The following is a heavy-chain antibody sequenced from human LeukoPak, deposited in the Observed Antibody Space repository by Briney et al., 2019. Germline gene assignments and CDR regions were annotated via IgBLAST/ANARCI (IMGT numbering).Heavy chain of an antibody. Sequence: GASVKVSCKASGGTLRTYAITWVRQAPEQGLEWMGGILPIFGTANYAQKFQGRVTITADESTSTVYMELSSLRSEDTAVCYCATRRDGYNPSYPYYYYVNVWGKGTTVTISS. D-gene: IGHD5-24*01. V-gene: IGHV1-69*13. CDR1: GGTLRTYA. CDR3: ATRRDGYNPSYPYYYYVNV. CDR2: ILPIFGTA. J-gene: IGHJ6*03.